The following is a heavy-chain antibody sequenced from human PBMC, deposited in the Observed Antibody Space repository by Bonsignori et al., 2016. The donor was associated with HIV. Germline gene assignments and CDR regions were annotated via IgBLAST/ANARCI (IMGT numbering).Heavy chain of an antibody. CDR2: ISSSSSYI. J-gene: IGHJ6*03. V-gene: IGHV3-21*01. Sequence: GGSLRLSCAASGFTFSSYSMNWVRQAPGKGLEWVSSISSSSSYIYYADSVKGRFTISRDNAKNSLYLQMNSLRAEDTAVYYCASTAIVPYMDVWGQRDHGHRLL. D-gene: IGHD6-6*01. CDR3: ASTAIVPYMDV. CDR1: GFTFSSYS.